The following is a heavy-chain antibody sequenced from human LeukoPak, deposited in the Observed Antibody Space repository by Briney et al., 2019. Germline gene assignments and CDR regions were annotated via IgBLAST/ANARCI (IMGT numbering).Heavy chain of an antibody. CDR2: LSGSGENK. CDR3: AKGGQFELDYYFDY. V-gene: IGHV3-23*01. CDR1: GVTFRNYA. Sequence: QPGGSLRLSCAASGVTFRNYAMTWVRQAPAKGLEWVSTLSGSGENKYYADSVKGRFTISRDNSKNTVYLLMNSLRAEDTAIYYCAKGGQFELDYYFDYWGQGTLVTVSS. J-gene: IGHJ4*02. D-gene: IGHD3-10*01.